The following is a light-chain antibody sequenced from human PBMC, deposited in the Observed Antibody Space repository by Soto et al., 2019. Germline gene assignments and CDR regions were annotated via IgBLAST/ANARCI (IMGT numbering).Light chain of an antibody. J-gene: IGKJ5*01. CDR2: LAS. CDR1: QSILYSSNNKEK. CDR3: QQYYSTPIT. V-gene: IGKV4-1*01. Sequence: DIVMTQSPDSLAVSLGERATINCKSSQSILYSSNNKEKLAWYQQKPGQPPNLLIYLASTRESGGPDRFSGSGSGTDCPRTISSLQAEDVAVYYCQQYYSTPITCGQGTRLEIK.